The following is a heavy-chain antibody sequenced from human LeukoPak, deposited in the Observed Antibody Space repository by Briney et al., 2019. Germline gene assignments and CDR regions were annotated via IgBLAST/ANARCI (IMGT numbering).Heavy chain of an antibody. V-gene: IGHV3-74*01. CDR2: ISPDGSST. CDR3: TRGYGS. Sequence: GGSLRLSCAASGFTFSTYWMHWVRHAPGKGPVWVSRISPDGSSTRYADSVKGRFTISRDNARNTLYLQMNSLRAEDTAVYHCTRGYGSWGQGTLVTVSS. CDR1: GFTFSTYW. J-gene: IGHJ5*02. D-gene: IGHD4-17*01.